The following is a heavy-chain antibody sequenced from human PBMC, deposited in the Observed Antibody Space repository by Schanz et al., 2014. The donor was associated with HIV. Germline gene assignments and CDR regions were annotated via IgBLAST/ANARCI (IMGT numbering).Heavy chain of an antibody. CDR3: AKDRNYYESKYRGKGNYYYYYGMDV. J-gene: IGHJ6*02. CDR1: GFTFSSYG. Sequence: VQLLESGGGLVQPGGSLRLSCAASGFTFSSYGMHWVRQAPGKGLEWVAVTSYDGTKKHYADSVKGRFTISRDNSKNSLSLLIKSLRAEDAAVYYCAKDRNYYESKYRGKGNYYYYYGMDVWGQGTTVTVSS. D-gene: IGHD3-22*01. V-gene: IGHV3-30*18. CDR2: TSYDGTKK.